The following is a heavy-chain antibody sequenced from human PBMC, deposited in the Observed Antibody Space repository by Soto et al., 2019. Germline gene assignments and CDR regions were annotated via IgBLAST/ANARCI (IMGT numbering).Heavy chain of an antibody. J-gene: IGHJ3*02. V-gene: IGHV1-58*02. CDR2: IVVGSGDT. CDR1: GFTFTSSA. CDR3: AADGYCSGGSCYDAFDI. D-gene: IGHD2-15*01. Sequence: SVKVSCKASGFTFTSSAMQWVRQARGQRLEWIGWIVVGSGDTNYAQKFQERVTITRDMSTSTAYMELSSLRSEDTAVYYCAADGYCSGGSCYDAFDIWGQGTMVTVSS.